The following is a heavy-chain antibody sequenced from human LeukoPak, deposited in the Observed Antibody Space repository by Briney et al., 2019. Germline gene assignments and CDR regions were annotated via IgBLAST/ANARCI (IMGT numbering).Heavy chain of an antibody. D-gene: IGHD2-15*01. V-gene: IGHV1-2*02. J-gene: IGHJ4*02. Sequence: GASVKVSCKAPVYTFTGYYMHWVRQAPGQGPEWMGWINPNSGATSYAQKFEGRVTMTRDTSISTAYMELSRLRSDDTALYHCVGRNPDCSGGYCPFDYWGQGTLVTVSS. CDR3: VGRNPDCSGGYCPFDY. CDR1: VYTFTGYY. CDR2: INPNSGAT.